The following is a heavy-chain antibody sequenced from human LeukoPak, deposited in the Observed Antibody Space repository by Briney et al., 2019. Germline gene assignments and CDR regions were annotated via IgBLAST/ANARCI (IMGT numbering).Heavy chain of an antibody. V-gene: IGHV3-48*04. CDR3: ARTYDFWGFDY. CDR2: ISSSSSTI. D-gene: IGHD3-3*01. Sequence: PGGSLRLSCAASGFTFSSYSMNWVRQAPGKGLEWVSYISSSSSTIYYADSVKGRFTISRDNAKNSLYLQMNSLRAEDTAVCYCARTYDFWGFDYWGQGTLVTVSS. J-gene: IGHJ4*02. CDR1: GFTFSSYS.